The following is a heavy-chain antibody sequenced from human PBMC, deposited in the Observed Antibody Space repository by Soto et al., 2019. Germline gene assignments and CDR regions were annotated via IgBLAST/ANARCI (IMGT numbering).Heavy chain of an antibody. CDR3: ARKNGVLDAFDI. CDR1: GYSXRSSNW. D-gene: IGHD4-17*01. Sequence: QVQLQESGPGLVKPSDTLSHTCAVSGYSXRSSNWWGWIRQPPGKGLEWIGYIYYSGRTYYNPSLKSRITMSVDTSKNQFSLKLSSVTAVDTAVYYCARKNGVLDAFDIWGQGTMVTVSS. V-gene: IGHV4-28*01. CDR2: IYYSGRT. J-gene: IGHJ3*02.